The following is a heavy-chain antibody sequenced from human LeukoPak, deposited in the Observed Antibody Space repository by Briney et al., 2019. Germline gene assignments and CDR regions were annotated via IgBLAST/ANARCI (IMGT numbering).Heavy chain of an antibody. V-gene: IGHV1-2*06. J-gene: IGHJ4*02. D-gene: IGHD3-10*01. Sequence: GASVKVSCKASGYTFTVYYMAWVRQAPGQGLEWMGRINPNSGGTNYAQKFQGRVTMTRDTSISTAYMELSSLSSEDTAVYYCARNPAQTGDFDSWGQGTLVTVSS. CDR1: GYTFTVYY. CDR3: ARNPAQTGDFDS. CDR2: INPNSGGT.